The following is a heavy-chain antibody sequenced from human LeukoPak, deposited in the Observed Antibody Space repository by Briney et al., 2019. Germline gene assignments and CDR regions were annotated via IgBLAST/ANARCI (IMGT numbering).Heavy chain of an antibody. J-gene: IGHJ4*02. V-gene: IGHV3-7*03. Sequence: GGSLRLSCAASGFTFSSYWMSWVRQAPGKGLEWVANIKEDGSEKYYVDSVKGRFTVFRDNAKDSLYLQMNSLRAEDTAVYYCAKPRHYYDSSGYHYWGQGTLVTVSS. CDR2: IKEDGSEK. CDR1: GFTFSSYW. D-gene: IGHD3-22*01. CDR3: AKPRHYYDSSGYHY.